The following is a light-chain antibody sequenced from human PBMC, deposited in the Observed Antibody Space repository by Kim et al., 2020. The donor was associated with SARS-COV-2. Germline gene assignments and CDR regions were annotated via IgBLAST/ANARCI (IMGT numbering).Light chain of an antibody. CDR1: SSNIGSDS. CDR3: AARDVSLNGQWV. Sequence: QSVLTQPPSASGTPGQTVTISCSGSSSNIGSDSVNWYQQLPGTAPKLLIYRINQRPSGVPDRFSGSKSGTSASLAISGLQSEDEADYYCAARDVSLNGQWVFGGGTQLTVL. J-gene: IGLJ3*02. V-gene: IGLV1-44*01. CDR2: RIN.